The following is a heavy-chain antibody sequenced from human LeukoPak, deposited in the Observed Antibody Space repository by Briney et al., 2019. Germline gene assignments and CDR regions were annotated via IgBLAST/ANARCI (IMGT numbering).Heavy chain of an antibody. CDR3: ARAPMRGIPNFDY. D-gene: IGHD3-22*01. CDR2: IYYSGST. CDR1: GGSISSGDYY. V-gene: IGHV4-31*03. J-gene: IGHJ4*02. Sequence: SETLSLTCTVSGGSISSGDYYWSWIRQHPGKGLEWIGYIYYSGSTDYNPSLTSRVTMSVDMSKNQFSLKLSSVTAADTAVYYCARAPMRGIPNFDYWGQGTLVTVSS.